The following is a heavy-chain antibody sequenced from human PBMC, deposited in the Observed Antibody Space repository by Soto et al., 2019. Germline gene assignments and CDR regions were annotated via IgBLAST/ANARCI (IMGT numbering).Heavy chain of an antibody. CDR2: INAGNGNT. V-gene: IGHV1-3*01. CDR1: GYTFTSYA. J-gene: IGHJ5*02. Sequence: GASVKVSCKASGYTFTSYAMHWVRQAPGQRLEWMGWINAGNGNTKYSQKFQGRVTITRDTSASTAYMELSSLRSEDTAVYYCARDRYPYSSSSGWFDPWGQGTLVTVSS. CDR3: ARDRYPYSSSSGWFDP. D-gene: IGHD6-6*01.